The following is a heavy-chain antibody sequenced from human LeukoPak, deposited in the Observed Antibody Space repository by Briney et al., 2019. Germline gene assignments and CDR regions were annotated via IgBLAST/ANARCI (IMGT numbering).Heavy chain of an antibody. Sequence: ASVKVSCKASGYXFTTYYIHWVRQAPGQGLEWMGIIKPSGGRTSYAQKFQGRVTMTRDTSTSTVYMELSSLRSEDTAVYYCARDLYYSDSSYSMDVWGQGTTVTVSS. V-gene: IGHV1-46*01. D-gene: IGHD3-22*01. CDR2: IKPSGGRT. J-gene: IGHJ6*02. CDR3: ARDLYYSDSSYSMDV. CDR1: GYXFTTYY.